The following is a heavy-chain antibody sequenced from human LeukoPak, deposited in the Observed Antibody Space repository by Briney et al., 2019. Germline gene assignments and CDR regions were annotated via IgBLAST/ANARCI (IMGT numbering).Heavy chain of an antibody. Sequence: GGSLRLSCAASGFTFSSYWMHWVRQAPGKGLVWVSRINSDGSSTSYADSVKGRFTISRDNAKNTLYLQMNSLKTEDTAVYYCTTDPLYCSGGSCYYYYYYMDVWGKGTTVTVSS. CDR3: TTDPLYCSGGSCYYYYYYMDV. CDR1: GFTFSSYW. J-gene: IGHJ6*03. CDR2: INSDGSST. D-gene: IGHD2-15*01. V-gene: IGHV3-74*01.